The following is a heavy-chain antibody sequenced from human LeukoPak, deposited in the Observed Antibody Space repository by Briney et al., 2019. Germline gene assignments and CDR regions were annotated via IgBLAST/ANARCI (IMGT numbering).Heavy chain of an antibody. CDR2: IRYDGSNR. D-gene: IGHD1-26*01. CDR3: AKDLEYSGNYPDAFDI. Sequence: PGGSLRLSCAASGFTFSSYGIHWVRQVPGKGLEWVAFIRYDGSNRYYTDSVKGQFTISRDNPKNTLYLQMNSLRAEDTAVYYCAKDLEYSGNYPDAFDIWGQGTMVTVSS. CDR1: GFTFSSYG. V-gene: IGHV3-30*02. J-gene: IGHJ3*02.